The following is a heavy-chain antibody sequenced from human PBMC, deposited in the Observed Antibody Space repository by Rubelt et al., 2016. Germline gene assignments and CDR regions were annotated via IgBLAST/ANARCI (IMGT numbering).Heavy chain of an antibody. CDR2: IDWDDDK. CDR1: GFSLSTSGMC. D-gene: IGHD3-22*01. J-gene: IGHJ6*02. V-gene: IGHV2-70*15. Sequence: QVTLRESGPALVKPTQTLTLTCTFSGFSLSTSGMCVSWIRQPPGKALEWLARIDWDDDKYYSTSLKTRLTISKDTPKNQVVLTMTSMDPVDTATYYCARILLPDYYDSSGGMDVWGQGTTVTVSS. CDR3: ARILLPDYYDSSGGMDV.